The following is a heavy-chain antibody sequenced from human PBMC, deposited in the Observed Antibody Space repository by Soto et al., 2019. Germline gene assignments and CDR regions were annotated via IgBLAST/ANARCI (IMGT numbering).Heavy chain of an antibody. Sequence: QVQLVQSGAEVKKPGASVKVSCKASGYTFTGYYMHWVRQAPGQGLERMGWINPNSGGTNYAEKVPGRVTMTRDTSISTAYMELSRLRSDATAVYYCARESEQDSGSYYNFAYGGQGTLVTVSS. CDR2: INPNSGGT. CDR1: GYTFTGYY. V-gene: IGHV1-2*02. J-gene: IGHJ4*02. D-gene: IGHD1-26*01. CDR3: ARESEQDSGSYYNFAY.